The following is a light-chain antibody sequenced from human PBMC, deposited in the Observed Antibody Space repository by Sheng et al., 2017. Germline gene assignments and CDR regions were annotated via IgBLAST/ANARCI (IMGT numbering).Light chain of an antibody. CDR2: EDK. V-gene: IGLV6-57*01. CDR3: QSYESSVLWV. Sequence: NFMLTQPHSVSESPGKTVTISCTRSSGNIVSNFVQWYQQRPGSSPTTVIYEDKKRPSGVPDRFSGSIDSTSNSASLTISGLKTEDEAVYYCQSYESSVLWVFGGGTKLTVL. J-gene: IGLJ3*02. CDR1: SGNIVSNF.